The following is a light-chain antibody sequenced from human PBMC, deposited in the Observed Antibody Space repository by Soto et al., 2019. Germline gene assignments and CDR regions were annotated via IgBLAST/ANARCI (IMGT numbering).Light chain of an antibody. CDR2: DNN. V-gene: IGLV1-51*01. CDR3: GTWDSSLSAFV. CDR1: SSNIGNNY. J-gene: IGLJ2*01. Sequence: QSVLTQPTSVSAAPGQKVTISCSGSSSNIGNNYVSWYQQLPGTAPKLLIYDNNKRPSGIPDRFSGSKSGTSATLGITGLQTGDEADYYCGTWDSSLSAFVFGGGTQLTVL.